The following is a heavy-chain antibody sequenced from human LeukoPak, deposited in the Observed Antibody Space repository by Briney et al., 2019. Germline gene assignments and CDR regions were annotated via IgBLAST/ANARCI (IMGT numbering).Heavy chain of an antibody. CDR2: IYSAGST. Sequence: GGSLRLSCAASGFTVTSYYMTWVRQAPGKGLEWVSVIYSAGSTFYTDSAKGRFTISRDNSKNTLYLQMNSLRAEDTAVYYCARDGFWGQGTLVTVSS. CDR3: ARDGF. CDR1: GFTVTSYY. J-gene: IGHJ4*02. V-gene: IGHV3-53*01.